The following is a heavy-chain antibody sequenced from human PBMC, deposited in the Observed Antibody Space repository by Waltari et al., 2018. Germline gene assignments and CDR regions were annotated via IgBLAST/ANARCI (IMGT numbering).Heavy chain of an antibody. D-gene: IGHD4-17*01. J-gene: IGHJ4*02. CDR3: ARDTTYGEPDYFDY. Sequence: QVQLVQSGAEVKKPGASAKVSCRASDYTFISYYIHWVRGAPGQGLEWMGKINPGGRTSYAQKFQGRVTMTRDTSTSTVYMELRSLRSDDTAVYYCARDTTYGEPDYFDYWGQGTLVTVSS. CDR1: DYTFISYY. V-gene: IGHV1-46*01. CDR2: INPGGRT.